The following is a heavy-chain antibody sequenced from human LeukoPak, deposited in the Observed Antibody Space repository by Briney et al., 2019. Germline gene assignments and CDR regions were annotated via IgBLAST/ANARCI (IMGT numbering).Heavy chain of an antibody. CDR1: GFSLSTSGMC. J-gene: IGHJ4*02. CDR3: ARIRVPNSGWLVDY. D-gene: IGHD6-19*01. CDR2: IDWDDDK. Sequence: SGPALVKPTQTLALTCTFSGFSLSTSGMCVSWIRQPPGKALEWLARIDWDDDKYYSTSLKTRLIISKDTSKNQVVLTMTNMDPVDTATYYCARIRVPNSGWLVDYWGQGTLVTVSS. V-gene: IGHV2-70*11.